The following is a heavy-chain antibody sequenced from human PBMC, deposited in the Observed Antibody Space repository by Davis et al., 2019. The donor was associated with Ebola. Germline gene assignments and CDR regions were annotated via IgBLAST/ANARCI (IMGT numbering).Heavy chain of an antibody. D-gene: IGHD3-9*01. J-gene: IGHJ4*02. V-gene: IGHV3-23*01. Sequence: GESLKISCAASGFTFSSYAMSRVRQAPGKGLEWVSGISGSGGSTYYADSVKGRFTISRDNSKNTLYLQMNSLRAEDTAVYYCAKISVKDYDILTGYSSPFDYWGQGTLVTVSS. CDR1: GFTFSSYA. CDR3: AKISVKDYDILTGYSSPFDY. CDR2: ISGSGGST.